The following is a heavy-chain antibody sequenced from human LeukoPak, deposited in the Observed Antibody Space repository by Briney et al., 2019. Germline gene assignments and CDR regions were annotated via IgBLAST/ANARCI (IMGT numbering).Heavy chain of an antibody. Sequence: GASVKVSCKASGGTFSSYAISWVRQAPGQGLEWMGGIIPIFGTANYAQKFQGRVTITADESTSTAYMELSSLRSEDTAVYYCARAYLGVGDAFDIWGQGTMVTVSS. CDR2: IIPIFGTA. CDR3: ARAYLGVGDAFDI. J-gene: IGHJ3*02. CDR1: GGTFSSYA. V-gene: IGHV1-69*13. D-gene: IGHD3-16*01.